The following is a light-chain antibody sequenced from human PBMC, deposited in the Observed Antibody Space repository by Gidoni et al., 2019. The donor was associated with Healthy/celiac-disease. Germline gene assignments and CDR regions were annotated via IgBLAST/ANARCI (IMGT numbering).Light chain of an antibody. CDR1: PSVSSSY. CDR3: QQYGSSPWT. V-gene: IGKV3-20*01. Sequence: EIVLTQSPGTLSLSPGERATISCRASPSVSSSYLAWYQQKPGQAPRLLIYGASSRATGIPDRFSGSGSGTDFTLTISRLEPEDFAVYYCQQYGSSPWTFGQGTKVEIK. J-gene: IGKJ1*01. CDR2: GAS.